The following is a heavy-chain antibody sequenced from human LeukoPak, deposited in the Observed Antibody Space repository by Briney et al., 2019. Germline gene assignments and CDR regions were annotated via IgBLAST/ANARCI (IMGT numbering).Heavy chain of an antibody. CDR2: IYHSGST. CDR1: GYSISSGYY. Sequence: PSETLSLTCAVSGYSISSGYYWGWSRQPPGKGLEWIGEIYHSGSTNYNPSLKSRVTISVDKSKNQFSLKLSSVTAADTAVYYCARASWGGSPASGYWGQGTLVTVSS. J-gene: IGHJ4*02. CDR3: ARASWGGSPASGY. V-gene: IGHV4-38-2*01. D-gene: IGHD3-16*01.